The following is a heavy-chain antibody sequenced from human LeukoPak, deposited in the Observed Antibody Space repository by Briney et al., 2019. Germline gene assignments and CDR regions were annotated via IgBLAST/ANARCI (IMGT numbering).Heavy chain of an antibody. V-gene: IGHV4-34*01. J-gene: IGHJ6*03. CDR2: INHSGST. Sequence: PSETLSLTCAVYGGSFSGYYWSWIRQPPGKGLEWIGEINHSGSTNYNPSLKSRVTIPVDTSKNQFSLKLSSVTAADTAVYYRARSQFLLCPLVAGRADYMDVWGKGTRVTVSS. CDR3: ARSQFLLCPLVAGRADYMDV. D-gene: IGHD2-15*01. CDR1: GGSFSGYY.